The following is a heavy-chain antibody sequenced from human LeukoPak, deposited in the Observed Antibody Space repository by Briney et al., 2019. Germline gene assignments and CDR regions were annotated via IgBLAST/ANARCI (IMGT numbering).Heavy chain of an antibody. D-gene: IGHD4-17*01. CDR2: ISGSGGST. V-gene: IGHV3-23*01. CDR1: GFTFSSYA. CDR3: AKGNSWDYGDYG. Sequence: GGSLRLSCAASGFTFSSYAMSWVRQAPGKGLEWVSTISGSGGSTYYADSVKGRFTISRDNSKNTLYLQMNSLSAEATAVYYCAKGNSWDYGDYGWGQGTMVTVSP. J-gene: IGHJ3*01.